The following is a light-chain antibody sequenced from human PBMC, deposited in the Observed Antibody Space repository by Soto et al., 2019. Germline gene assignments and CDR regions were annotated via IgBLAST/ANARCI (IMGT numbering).Light chain of an antibody. Sequence: EILLTQSPGTLSLSPGERATLSCRASQSVRNSYLAWYQQKPGQTPRLLIYGASGRATGIPDRFSGSGAGTDFTLELSRLGPEGCAVYCWRQYGSYPYTFRQGTKQEI. V-gene: IGKV3-20*01. CDR2: GAS. CDR3: RQYGSYPYT. CDR1: QSVRNSY. J-gene: IGKJ2*01.